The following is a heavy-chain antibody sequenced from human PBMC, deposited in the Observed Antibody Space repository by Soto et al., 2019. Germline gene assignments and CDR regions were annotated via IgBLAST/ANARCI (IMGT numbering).Heavy chain of an antibody. CDR3: ARDWRDGYNFDYFDY. V-gene: IGHV1-3*01. CDR2: INAGNGNT. Sequence: ASVKVSCKASGYTFTSYAMHWVRQAPGQRLEWMGWINAGNGNTKYSQKFQGRVTITRDTSASTAYMELSSLRSEDTAVYYCARDWRDGYNFDYFDYWGQGTLVTVSS. CDR1: GYTFTSYA. D-gene: IGHD5-12*01. J-gene: IGHJ4*02.